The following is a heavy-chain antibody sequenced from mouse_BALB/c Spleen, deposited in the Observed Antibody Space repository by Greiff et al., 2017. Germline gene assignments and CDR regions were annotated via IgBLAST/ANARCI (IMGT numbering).Heavy chain of an antibody. V-gene: IGHV1S29*02. J-gene: IGHJ2*01. CDR2: IYPYNGGT. Sequence: EVQLQQSGPELVKPGASVKISCKASGYTFTDYNMHWVKQSHGKSLEWIGYIYPYNGGTGYNQKFKSKATLTVDNSSSTAYMELRRLTSEDSAVYCCARGLQGYWGQGTTLTVSS. D-gene: IGHD2-13*01. CDR3: ARGLQGY. CDR1: GYTFTDYN.